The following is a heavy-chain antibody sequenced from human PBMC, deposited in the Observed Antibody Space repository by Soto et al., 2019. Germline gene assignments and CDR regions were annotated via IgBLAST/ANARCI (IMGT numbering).Heavy chain of an antibody. CDR3: ARDQADTAMVMD. Sequence: QVQLVQSGAEVKKPGASVKVSCKASGYTFTSYYMHWVRQAPGQGLEWMGIINPSGGSTSYAQKFQGRVTMTRDTSTSTVYIELSSLRSEDTAVYYCARDQADTAMVMDWGQGTLVTVSS. V-gene: IGHV1-46*01. CDR2: INPSGGST. J-gene: IGHJ4*02. D-gene: IGHD5-18*01. CDR1: GYTFTSYY.